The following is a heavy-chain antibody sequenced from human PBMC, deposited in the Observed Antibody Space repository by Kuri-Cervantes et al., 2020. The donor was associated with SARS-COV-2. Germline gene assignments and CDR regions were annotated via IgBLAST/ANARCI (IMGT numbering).Heavy chain of an antibody. V-gene: IGHV3-11*04. D-gene: IGHD5-24*01. CDR2: ISGIGTTI. CDR3: ARMIGGWLQLYWYFDL. Sequence: GESLKISCETSGFTLSDYYMSWIRQAPGKGLEWVSHISGIGTTIYYADSVKGRFTISRDNNKYSLSLQMNSLRAEDTAVYYCARMIGGWLQLYWYFDLWGRGTLVTVSS. J-gene: IGHJ2*01. CDR1: GFTLSDYY.